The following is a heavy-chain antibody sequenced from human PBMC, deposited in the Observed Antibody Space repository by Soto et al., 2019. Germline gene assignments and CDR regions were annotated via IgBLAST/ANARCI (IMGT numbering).Heavy chain of an antibody. CDR2: MSYDGGKD. CDR3: ARDSRGPWRPGARMDV. D-gene: IGHD2-2*01. J-gene: IGHJ6*02. CDR1: GFDFSRHG. Sequence: QEHLVESGGGVVQPGRPLRLSCAASGFDFSRHGMHWVRQAPGKGLEWVAAMSYDGGKDYFADSVKGRLTISGDNSKNTLSLQMTGLRVEDTVGYYCARDSRGPWRPGARMDVWGQGTTVIVSS. V-gene: IGHV3-30*03.